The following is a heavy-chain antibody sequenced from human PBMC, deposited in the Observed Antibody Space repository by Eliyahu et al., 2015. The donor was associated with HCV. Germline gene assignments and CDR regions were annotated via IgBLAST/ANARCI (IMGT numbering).Heavy chain of an antibody. J-gene: IGHJ4*02. V-gene: IGHV3-23*01. CDR1: GFSFGAYD. CDR2: IRSSTSAT. D-gene: IGHD2-21*01. Sequence: EVYLLESGGGLVQPGGSLRLSFXASGFSFGAYDMNWVRQAPGKGLEWVSGIRSSTSATHYADSVQDRFTLTRDNSKNTVYLQMNSLRVEDTAVYYCAKSGYSYNQYFDYWGQGTLVTVSS. CDR3: AKSGYSYNQYFDY.